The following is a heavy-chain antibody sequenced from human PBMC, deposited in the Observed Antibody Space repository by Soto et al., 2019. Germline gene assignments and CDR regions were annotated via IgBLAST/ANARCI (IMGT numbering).Heavy chain of an antibody. V-gene: IGHV4-34*01. CDR1: GGSFSGYY. D-gene: IGHD1-26*01. Sequence: QVQLQQWGAGLLKPSETLSLTCAVYGGSFSGYYWSWIRQPPGKGLEWIGEINHSGSTNYNPSLKSRVTISVDTSKNQFSLKLSSVTAADTAVYYCARGQAKRVLWSYRDAFDIWGQGTMVTVSS. CDR3: ARGQAKRVLWSYRDAFDI. J-gene: IGHJ3*02. CDR2: INHSGST.